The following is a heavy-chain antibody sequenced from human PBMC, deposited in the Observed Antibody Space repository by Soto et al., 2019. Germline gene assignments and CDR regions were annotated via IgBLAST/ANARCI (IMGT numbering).Heavy chain of an antibody. CDR2: ILPFFGTA. J-gene: IGHJ3*01. Sequence: QVQLVQSGAEVKKPGSSVKVSCKASGGSFRREAINWVRQAPGQGPEWMGNILPFFGTADYAQKFQGRVTGTAHTTTPTVYTELSSVRVENTAVCYCARGHEFGTNSDAFDVWGQGTMVIVSS. CDR3: ARGHEFGTNSDAFDV. V-gene: IGHV1-69*14. CDR1: GGSFRREA. D-gene: IGHD2-2*01.